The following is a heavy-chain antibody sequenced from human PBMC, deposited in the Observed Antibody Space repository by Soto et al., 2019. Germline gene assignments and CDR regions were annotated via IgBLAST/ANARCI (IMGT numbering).Heavy chain of an antibody. V-gene: IGHV5-51*01. D-gene: IGHD3-22*01. CDR2: IYPGDSDT. CDR3: ARHAYYYDSSGYWTSPWSPNPGARGYYGMDV. J-gene: IGHJ6*02. CDR1: GYSFTSYW. Sequence: PGESLKISCKGSGYSFTSYWIGWVRQMPGKGLEWMGIIYPGDSDTRYSPSFQGQVTISADKSISTAYLQWSSLKASDTAMYYCARHAYYYDSSGYWTSPWSPNPGARGYYGMDVWGQGTTVTVSS.